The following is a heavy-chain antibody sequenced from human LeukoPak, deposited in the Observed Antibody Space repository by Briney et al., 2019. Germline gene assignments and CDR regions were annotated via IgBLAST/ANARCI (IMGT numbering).Heavy chain of an antibody. CDR3: ASRSGSFSDALDI. Sequence: SSETLSLTCTVSGGSIRSYYWGWIRQPPGKGLEWIGYIHYSESTKYNPSLKSRVTMSVDTSKNQFSLKLSSVTAADTAVYYCASRSGSFSDALDIWGQGTLVTVSS. J-gene: IGHJ3*02. CDR2: IHYSEST. CDR1: GGSIRSYY. D-gene: IGHD3-10*01. V-gene: IGHV4-59*08.